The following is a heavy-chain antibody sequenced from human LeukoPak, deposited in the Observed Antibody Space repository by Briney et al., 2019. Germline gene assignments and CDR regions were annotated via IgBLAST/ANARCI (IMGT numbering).Heavy chain of an antibody. CDR1: GRYW. CDR3: VVGGSPGY. CDR2: ISTDGYTT. V-gene: IGHV3-74*01. Sequence: GGSLRLSCAASGRYWMHWVRQAPRKGLVWVSRISTDGYTTDYADFVQGRFTASRDNTKNTWSLEMNSLRAEDTAVYYCVVGGSPGYWGQGTLVTVSS. D-gene: IGHD2-15*01. J-gene: IGHJ4*02.